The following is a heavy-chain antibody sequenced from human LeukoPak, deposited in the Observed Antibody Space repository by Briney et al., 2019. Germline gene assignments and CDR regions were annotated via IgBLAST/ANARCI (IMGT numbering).Heavy chain of an antibody. Sequence: SQTLSLTCTVSGGSISSGGYYWSWIRQHPGKGLEWIGYIYYSGSTYYNPSLKSRVTISVDTSKNQFSLKLSSVTAADTAVYYCASAMIGVPDDAFDIWGQGTMVTVSS. CDR2: IYYSGST. D-gene: IGHD3-22*01. CDR3: ASAMIGVPDDAFDI. J-gene: IGHJ3*02. V-gene: IGHV4-31*03. CDR1: GGSISSGGYY.